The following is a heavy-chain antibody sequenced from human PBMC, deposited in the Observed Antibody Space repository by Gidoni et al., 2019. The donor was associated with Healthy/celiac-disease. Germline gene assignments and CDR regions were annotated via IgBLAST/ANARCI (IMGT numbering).Heavy chain of an antibody. CDR1: GFTFDDYA. CDR2: ISWNSGSI. V-gene: IGHV3-9*01. J-gene: IGHJ2*01. CDR3: AKDGGKYYYDSSGYSNWYFDL. D-gene: IGHD3-22*01. Sequence: EVQLVESGGGLVQPGRSLSLSCAASGFTFDDYALHWVRQAPGKGLEWVAGISWNSGSIGYADSVKGRFTISRDNAKNSLYLQMNSLRAEDTALYYCAKDGGKYYYDSSGYSNWYFDLWGRGTLVTVSS.